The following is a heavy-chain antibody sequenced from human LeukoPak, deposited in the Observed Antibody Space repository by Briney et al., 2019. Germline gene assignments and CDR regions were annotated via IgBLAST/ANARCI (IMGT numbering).Heavy chain of an antibody. J-gene: IGHJ6*03. V-gene: IGHV4-39*01. CDR1: GGSISSSSYY. CDR2: IYYSGST. Sequence: PSETLSLTCTVSGGSISSSSYYWGWIRQPPGKGLEWIGSIYYSGSTYYNPSLKSRVTISVDMSKSQFSLKLSSVTAADTAVYYCASTEYYYYYMDVWGKGTTVTISS. CDR3: ASTEYYYYYMDV.